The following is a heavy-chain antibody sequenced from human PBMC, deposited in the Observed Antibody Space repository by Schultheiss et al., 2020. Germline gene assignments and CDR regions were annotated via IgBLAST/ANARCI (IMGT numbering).Heavy chain of an antibody. CDR2: INPNSGGT. CDR1: GYTFTSYA. D-gene: IGHD3-10*01. V-gene: IGHV1-2*06. Sequence: ASVKVSCKASGYTFTSYAMHWVRQAPGQRLEWMGRINPNSGGTNYAQKFQGRVTMTRDTSTSTAYMELRSLRSEDTAVYYCAKDPRDLARQERITMVRGVIDYWGQGTLVTVSA. J-gene: IGHJ4*02. CDR3: AKDPRDLARQERITMVRGVIDY.